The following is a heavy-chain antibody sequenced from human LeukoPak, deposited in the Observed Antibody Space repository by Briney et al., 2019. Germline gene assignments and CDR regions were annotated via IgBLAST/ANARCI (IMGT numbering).Heavy chain of an antibody. V-gene: IGHV4-59*08. Sequence: PSETLSLTCTVSGGSISSYYWSWIRQPPGKGLEWIGYIYYSGSTNYNPSLKSRVTISVDTSKNQFSLKLSSATAADTAVYYCARHRRIAAAGNWFDPWGQGTLVTVSS. CDR3: ARHRRIAAAGNWFDP. D-gene: IGHD6-13*01. J-gene: IGHJ5*02. CDR2: IYYSGST. CDR1: GGSISSYY.